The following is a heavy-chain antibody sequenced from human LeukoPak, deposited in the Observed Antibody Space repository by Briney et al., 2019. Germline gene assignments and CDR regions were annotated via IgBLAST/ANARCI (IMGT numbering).Heavy chain of an antibody. D-gene: IGHD3-10*01. J-gene: IGHJ4*02. CDR1: GFTFSSYS. Sequence: PGGSLRLSCAASGFTFSSYSMNWVRQAPGKGLEWVSSISSSSSYIYYADSAKGRFTISRDNAKNSLYLQMNSLRAEDTAVYYCARGMVQLFDYWGQGTLVTVSS. CDR3: ARGMVQLFDY. V-gene: IGHV3-21*01. CDR2: ISSSSSYI.